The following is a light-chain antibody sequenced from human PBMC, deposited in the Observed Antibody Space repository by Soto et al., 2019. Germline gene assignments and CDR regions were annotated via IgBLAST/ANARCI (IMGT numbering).Light chain of an antibody. CDR3: FLYAGSSTFYV. CDR1: SSDVGRYNL. J-gene: IGLJ1*01. V-gene: IGLV2-23*01. CDR2: EGS. Sequence: QSALTQPASVSGSPGQSITISCTGTSSDVGRYNLVSWYQQHPGKAPKLMIYEGSKRPSGDSTRFSGYKSGNKASLTISGLQAEDEPDYYCFLYAGSSTFYVFGTWTKVTVL.